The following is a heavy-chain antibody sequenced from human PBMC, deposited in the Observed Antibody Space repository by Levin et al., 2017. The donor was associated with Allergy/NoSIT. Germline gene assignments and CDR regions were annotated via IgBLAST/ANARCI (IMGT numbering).Heavy chain of an antibody. D-gene: IGHD6-19*01. Sequence: PGGSLRLSCAASGFTFSTYTMNWVRQAPGKGLEWVSSISSSSTYKYYADSVKGRFTISRDNAKNSLYLQMNSLRAEDTAIYYCARMYTSGWFPWGQGTLVTVSS. CDR2: ISSSSTYK. J-gene: IGHJ5*02. CDR1: GFTFSTYT. V-gene: IGHV3-21*01. CDR3: ARMYTSGWFP.